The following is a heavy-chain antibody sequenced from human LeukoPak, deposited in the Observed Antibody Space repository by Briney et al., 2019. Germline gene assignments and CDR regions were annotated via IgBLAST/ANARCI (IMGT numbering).Heavy chain of an antibody. V-gene: IGHV3-48*03. CDR2: ISSSGSTI. J-gene: IGHJ6*04. Sequence: GGSLRLSCAASGFTFSSYEMNWVRQAPGKGLEWVSYISSSGSTIYYADSVKGRFTISRDNAKNSLYLQMNSLRAEDTAVYYCARDNRCMRYCSSTSDYYYGMDVWGKGTTVTVSS. CDR3: ARDNRCMRYCSSTSDYYYGMDV. CDR1: GFTFSSYE. D-gene: IGHD2-2*01.